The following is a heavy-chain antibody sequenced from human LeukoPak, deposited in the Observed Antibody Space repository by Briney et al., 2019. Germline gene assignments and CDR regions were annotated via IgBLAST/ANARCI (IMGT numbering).Heavy chain of an antibody. Sequence: ASVKVSCKASGYTFTGYYMHWVRQAPGQGLEWMGWINPNSGGTNHAQKFQGRVTMTRDTSISTAYMELSRLRSDDTAVYYCARVVTGTTFDYWGQGTLVTVSS. CDR3: ARVVTGTTFDY. J-gene: IGHJ4*02. CDR2: INPNSGGT. CDR1: GYTFTGYY. D-gene: IGHD1-7*01. V-gene: IGHV1-2*02.